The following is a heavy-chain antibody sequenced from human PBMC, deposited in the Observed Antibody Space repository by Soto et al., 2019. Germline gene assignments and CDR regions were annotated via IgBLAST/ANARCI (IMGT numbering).Heavy chain of an antibody. D-gene: IGHD6-19*01. V-gene: IGHV1-69*06. Sequence: SVKVSCKASGGTFSSYAISWVRQAPGQGLEWMGGIIPIFGTANYAQKFQGRVTITADKSTSTAYMELSSLRSEDTAVYYCAREKAAVAGSFDYWGQGTLVTVS. CDR1: GGTFSSYA. J-gene: IGHJ4*02. CDR3: AREKAAVAGSFDY. CDR2: IIPIFGTA.